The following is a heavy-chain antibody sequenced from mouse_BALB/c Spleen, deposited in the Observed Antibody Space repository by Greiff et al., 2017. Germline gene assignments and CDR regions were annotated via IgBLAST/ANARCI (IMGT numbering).Heavy chain of an antibody. CDR3: AKEIYYGNYVSFAY. CDR2: IWRGGST. V-gene: IGHV2-5-1*01. Sequence: QVQLKESGPSLVQPSQSLSITCTVSGFSLTSYGVHWVRQSPGKGLEWLGVIWRGGSTDYNAAFMSRLSITKDNSKSQVFFKMNSLQADDTAIYYCAKEIYYGNYVSFAYWGQGTLVTVSA. CDR1: GFSLTSYG. J-gene: IGHJ3*01. D-gene: IGHD2-1*01.